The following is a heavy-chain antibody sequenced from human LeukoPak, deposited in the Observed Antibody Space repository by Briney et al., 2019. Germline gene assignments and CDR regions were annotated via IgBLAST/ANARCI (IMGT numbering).Heavy chain of an antibody. Sequence: SETLSLTSTVSGGTISSYYWSWIRQPPGKGLEWIGYINYSGSTNYNPSLKSRVTISVDTSKNQFSLKLSSVTAADTAVYYCARTSGSYFSFDAFDIWGQGTMVTVSS. V-gene: IGHV4-59*01. D-gene: IGHD1-26*01. CDR2: INYSGST. J-gene: IGHJ3*02. CDR3: ARTSGSYFSFDAFDI. CDR1: GGTISSYY.